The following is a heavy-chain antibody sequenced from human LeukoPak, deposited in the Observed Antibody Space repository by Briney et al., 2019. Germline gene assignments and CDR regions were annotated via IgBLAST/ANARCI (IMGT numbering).Heavy chain of an antibody. CDR2: IYHSGST. CDR1: GASISSGDYS. CDR3: ASKTNYYYYYGMDV. V-gene: IGHV4-30-2*01. Sequence: PSETLSLTCTVSGASISSGDYSWSWIRQPPGKGLEWIGYIYHSGSTYYNPSLKSRVTISVDRSKNQFSLKLSSVTAADTAVYYCASKTNYYYYYGMDVWGQGTTVTVSS. J-gene: IGHJ6*02.